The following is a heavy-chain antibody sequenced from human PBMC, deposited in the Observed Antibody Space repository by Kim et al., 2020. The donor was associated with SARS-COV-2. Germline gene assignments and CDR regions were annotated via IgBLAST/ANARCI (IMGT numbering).Heavy chain of an antibody. CDR3: AREEGIRDYFLYYGMDV. D-gene: IGHD4-17*01. Sequence: GGSLRLSCAASGFPFSSYSMNWVRPAPGKGLEWVSSISSSSSYIYYADSVKGRLTISRDNAKDSLFLQMNSLRAQYTAVYYGAREEGIRDYFLYYGMDVWPQGTTFTVPS. V-gene: IGHV3-21*01. CDR2: ISSSSSYI. CDR1: GFPFSSYS. J-gene: IGHJ6*01.